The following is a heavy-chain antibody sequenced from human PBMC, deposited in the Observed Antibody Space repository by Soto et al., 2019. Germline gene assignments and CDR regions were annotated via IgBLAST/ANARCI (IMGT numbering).Heavy chain of an antibody. J-gene: IGHJ4*02. V-gene: IGHV4-59*08. Sequence: QVPLQESGPGLVKPAETLSLTCTVSGGSISSYYWSWIRQPPGKGLEWIGYIYYSGSTNYNPSLKSRVTISVDTSKNQFSLKLSSVTAADTAVYYCARHFGPRIDYWGQGTLVTVSS. CDR1: GGSISSYY. CDR2: IYYSGST. CDR3: ARHFGPRIDY. D-gene: IGHD3-10*01.